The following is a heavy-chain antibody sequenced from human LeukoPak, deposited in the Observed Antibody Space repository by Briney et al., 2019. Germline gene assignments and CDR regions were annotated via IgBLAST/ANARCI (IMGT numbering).Heavy chain of an antibody. Sequence: GASVNVSCKASVYTFTAYYMHGVRQAPGQGLDWMGWINSNSGDTNYAQEFQGRVTMTRDTSINTAYMELSGLTSDATAVYYCARDLNFTRGRGVYWGQGTLVTVSS. CDR2: INSNSGDT. J-gene: IGHJ4*02. CDR3: ARDLNFTRGRGVY. D-gene: IGHD1-1*01. CDR1: VYTFTAYY. V-gene: IGHV1-2*02.